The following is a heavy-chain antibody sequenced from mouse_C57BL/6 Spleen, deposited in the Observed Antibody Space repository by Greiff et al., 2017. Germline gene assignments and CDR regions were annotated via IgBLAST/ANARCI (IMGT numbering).Heavy chain of an antibody. Sequence: EVQLVESGGGLVQPGGSLSLSCAASGFTFTDYYMSWVRQPPGKALEWLGFIRNKANGYTTEYSATVKGRFTISRGNSQSILYLQMNALRAEDSATYYCARYMDYWGQGTSVTVSS. J-gene: IGHJ4*01. CDR1: GFTFTDYY. V-gene: IGHV7-3*01. CDR3: ARYMDY. CDR2: IRNKANGYTT.